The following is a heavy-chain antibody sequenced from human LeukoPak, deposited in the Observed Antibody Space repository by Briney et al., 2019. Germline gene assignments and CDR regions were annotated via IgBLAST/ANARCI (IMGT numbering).Heavy chain of an antibody. D-gene: IGHD3-22*01. CDR2: ISAYNGNT. V-gene: IGHV1-18*01. Sequence: ASVKVSCKASGYTFTSYGISWVRQAPGQGLEWMGWISAYNGNTNYAQKLQGRVTMTTDTSTSTAYMELRSLRSDDTAVYYCARDPSGYYYHYFDYWGQGTLVTVSS. CDR3: ARDPSGYYYHYFDY. CDR1: GYTFTSYG. J-gene: IGHJ4*02.